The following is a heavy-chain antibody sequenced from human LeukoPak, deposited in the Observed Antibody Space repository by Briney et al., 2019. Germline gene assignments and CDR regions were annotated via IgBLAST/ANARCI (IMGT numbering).Heavy chain of an antibody. CDR3: VRGTSGWKGVDY. CDR2: INWNGGST. Sequence: GGSLRLSCAASGFTFDDYGMSWVRQAPGKGLEWVSGINWNGGSTGYADSVKGRFTISRDNAKNSLYLQMSSLRAEETALYYCVRGTSGWKGVDYWGQGTLVTVSS. J-gene: IGHJ4*02. V-gene: IGHV3-20*04. D-gene: IGHD6-19*01. CDR1: GFTFDDYG.